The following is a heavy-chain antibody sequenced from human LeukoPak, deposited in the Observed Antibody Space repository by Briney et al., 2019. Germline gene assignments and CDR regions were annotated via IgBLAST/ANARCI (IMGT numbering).Heavy chain of an antibody. V-gene: IGHV1-24*01. CDR3: ATSPRVVPAAMRVYYYYYGMDV. Sequence: AASVKVSCKVSGYTLTELSMHWVRLAPGKGLEWMGGFDPEDGETIYAQKFQGRVTMTEDTSTDTAYMELSSLRSEDTAVYYCATSPRVVPAAMRVYYYYYGMDVWGQGTTVTVSS. CDR1: GYTLTELS. J-gene: IGHJ6*02. D-gene: IGHD2-2*01. CDR2: FDPEDGET.